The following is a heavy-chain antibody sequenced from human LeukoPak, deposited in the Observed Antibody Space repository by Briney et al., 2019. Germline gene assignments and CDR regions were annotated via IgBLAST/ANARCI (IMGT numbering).Heavy chain of an antibody. CDR1: GYTFTSYD. Sequence: ASVKVSCKASGYTFTSYDINWVRQATGQGLEWMGWMNPNSGNTGYAQKFQGRVTMTRNTSISTAYMELSSLRSEDTAVYYCARVYSSGWYYHYYYYMHVWGKGTTVTVSS. CDR2: MNPNSGNT. D-gene: IGHD6-19*01. V-gene: IGHV1-8*01. J-gene: IGHJ6*03. CDR3: ARVYSSGWYYHYYYYMHV.